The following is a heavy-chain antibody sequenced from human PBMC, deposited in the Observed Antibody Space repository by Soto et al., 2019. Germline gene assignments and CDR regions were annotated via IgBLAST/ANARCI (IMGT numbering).Heavy chain of an antibody. CDR1: GGSISSDDYY. CDR3: VRDHYGLHDY. J-gene: IGHJ4*02. Sequence: SETLSLTCTVSGGSISSDDYYWSWIRQSPGKGLEWIGYIYYSARTYYNPSLQSRVTISVDTSKNQFSLKLSSVTAADTAVYYCVRDHYGLHDYWGQGILVIVSS. D-gene: IGHD4-17*01. V-gene: IGHV4-30-4*01. CDR2: IYYSART.